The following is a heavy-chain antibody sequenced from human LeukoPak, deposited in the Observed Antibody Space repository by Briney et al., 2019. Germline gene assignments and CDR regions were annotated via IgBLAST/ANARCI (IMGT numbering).Heavy chain of an antibody. V-gene: IGHV3-15*01. Sequence: GGSLRLSCATSGFIFSKAWMSWVRQAPGKGLEWVGRIKSETDGGTTDYAAPVKGRFTITRDDSKNTLYLQMNSLKTEDTAVYYCVIDNLDQSGWLGYFQHWGQGTLVTVSS. D-gene: IGHD6-19*01. CDR3: VIDNLDQSGWLGYFQH. J-gene: IGHJ1*01. CDR2: IKSETDGGTT. CDR1: GFIFSKAW.